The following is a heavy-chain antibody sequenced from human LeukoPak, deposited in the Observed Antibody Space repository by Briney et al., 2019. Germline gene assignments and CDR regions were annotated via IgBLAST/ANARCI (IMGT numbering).Heavy chain of an antibody. D-gene: IGHD3-10*01. J-gene: IGHJ5*02. CDR1: GGSFSGYY. CDR2: INHSGST. CDR3: ARGLANYYGSGSYYKGGRNWFDP. V-gene: IGHV4-34*01. Sequence: PSETLSLTCAVYGGSFSGYYWSWIRQPPGKGLEWIGEINHSGSTNYNPSLKSRVTISVDTSKNQFSLKLSSVTAADTAVYYCARGLANYYGSGSYYKGGRNWFDPWGQGTLVTVSS.